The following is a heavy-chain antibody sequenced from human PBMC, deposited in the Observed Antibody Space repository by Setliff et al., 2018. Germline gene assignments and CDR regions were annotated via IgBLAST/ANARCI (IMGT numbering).Heavy chain of an antibody. J-gene: IGHJ4*02. CDR2: IKKDGSIK. D-gene: IGHD4-17*01. V-gene: IGHV3-7*01. Sequence: PGGSLRLSCVTSGFTFSTYWMHWVRQAPGKGLEWVANIKKDGSIKYYLDSVRGRFTISRDNAENSLTLQMNSLRVEDTAVYYCSRDLQGSGDYVVDYWGQGTLVTVSS. CDR3: SRDLQGSGDYVVDY. CDR1: GFTFSTYW.